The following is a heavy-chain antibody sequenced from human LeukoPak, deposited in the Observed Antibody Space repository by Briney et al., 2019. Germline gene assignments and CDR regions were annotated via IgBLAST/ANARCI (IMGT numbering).Heavy chain of an antibody. CDR1: GGSISSYYW. D-gene: IGHD1-1*01. V-gene: IGHV2-5*08. J-gene: IGHJ4*02. Sequence: TLSLTCTVSGGSISSYYWSWIRQPPGKALEWLALIYWDDDKRYSPSLSSRLTITKDTSKNQVVLTMTNMDPVDTATYYCAHNTNFDYWGQGTLVTVSS. CDR2: IYWDDDK. CDR3: AHNTNFDY.